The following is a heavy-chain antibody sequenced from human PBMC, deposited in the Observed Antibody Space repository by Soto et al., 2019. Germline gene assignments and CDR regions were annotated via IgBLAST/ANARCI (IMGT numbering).Heavy chain of an antibody. CDR3: ARGSSWYLSYYYGMDV. D-gene: IGHD6-13*01. J-gene: IGHJ6*02. Sequence: QVQLQESGPGLVKPSQTLSLTCTVSGGSISSGDYYWSWIRQPPGQGLEWTGFIYYSGSTYYNPYLKSRVTISVDTSKNQFSLKLRSVTAADTAVYYCARGSSWYLSYYYGMDVWGQGTTVTVSS. V-gene: IGHV4-30-4*01. CDR1: GGSISSGDYY. CDR2: IYYSGST.